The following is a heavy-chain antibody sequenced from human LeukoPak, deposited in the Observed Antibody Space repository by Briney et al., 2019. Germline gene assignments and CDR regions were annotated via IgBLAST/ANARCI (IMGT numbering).Heavy chain of an antibody. Sequence: GGSLRLSCAASGFIFSNYAMNWVRQAPGKGLEWVSSIGGSGGSTYYADSVKGRFTISRDKSENTLSLQMNSLRAEDTAVYYCAKSGGAYYSAFDIWGQGKMVTVSS. D-gene: IGHD3-3*01. CDR1: GFIFSNYA. V-gene: IGHV3-23*01. J-gene: IGHJ3*02. CDR2: IGGSGGST. CDR3: AKSGGAYYSAFDI.